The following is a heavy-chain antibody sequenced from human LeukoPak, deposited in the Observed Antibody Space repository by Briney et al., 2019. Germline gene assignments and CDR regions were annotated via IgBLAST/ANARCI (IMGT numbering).Heavy chain of an antibody. CDR1: GYTFISYG. CDR2: ISAYNGNT. CDR3: ARSDCSSTSCYAGGGGYYYYYYGMDV. J-gene: IGHJ6*02. V-gene: IGHV1-18*01. Sequence: ASVKVSCKTSGYTFISYGISWVRQAPGQGLEWMGWISAYNGNTNYAQNLQGRLTMTTDTSTSTAYMELRSLISDDTAVYYCARSDCSSTSCYAGGGGYYYYYYGMDVWGQGTTVTVSS. D-gene: IGHD2-2*01.